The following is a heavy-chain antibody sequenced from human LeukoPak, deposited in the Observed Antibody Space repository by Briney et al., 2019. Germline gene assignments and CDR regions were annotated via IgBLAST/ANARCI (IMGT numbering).Heavy chain of an antibody. CDR1: GGSFSGYY. CDR2: IYHSGST. V-gene: IGHV4-34*01. Sequence: SETLSLTCAVYGGSFSGYYWSWIRQPPGKGLEWIGEIYHSGSTNYNPSLKSRVTISVDTSKNQFSLKLSSVTAADTAVYYCARVGRRGYRVNNWFDPWGQGTLVTVSS. D-gene: IGHD5-18*01. J-gene: IGHJ5*02. CDR3: ARVGRRGYRVNNWFDP.